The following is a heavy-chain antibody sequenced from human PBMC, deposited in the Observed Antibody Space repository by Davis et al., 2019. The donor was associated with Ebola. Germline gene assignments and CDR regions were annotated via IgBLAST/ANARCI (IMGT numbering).Heavy chain of an antibody. D-gene: IGHD3-10*01. CDR3: ARVGLLWFGELLSDYYYYGMDV. V-gene: IGHV6-1*01. J-gene: IGHJ6*02. CDR1: GDSVSDNTAT. Sequence: SQTLSLTCAISGDSVSDNTATWNWIRQSPSRGLEWLGRTYYRSKWLYDYAISVKSRVTINPDTSKNQFSLQLNSVTPEDTAVYYCARVGLLWFGELLSDYYYYGMDVWGQGTTVTVSS. CDR2: TYYRSKWLY.